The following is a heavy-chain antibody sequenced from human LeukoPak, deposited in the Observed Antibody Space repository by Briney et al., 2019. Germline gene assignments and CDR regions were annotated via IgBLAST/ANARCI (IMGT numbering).Heavy chain of an antibody. D-gene: IGHD6-13*01. Sequence: GGSLRLSCAASGFTFSSYSMNWVRQAPGKGLEWVSYISSNNSTIYYADSVKGRFTISRDNAKDSLCLQMNSLRAEDTAVYYCVRDLHSSTWYRDWFDPWGQGTLVTVSS. V-gene: IGHV3-48*01. CDR1: GFTFSSYS. J-gene: IGHJ5*02. CDR2: ISSNNSTI. CDR3: VRDLHSSTWYRDWFDP.